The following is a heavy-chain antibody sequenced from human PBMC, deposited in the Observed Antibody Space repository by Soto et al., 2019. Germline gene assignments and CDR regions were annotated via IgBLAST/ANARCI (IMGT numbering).Heavy chain of an antibody. D-gene: IGHD3-3*01. J-gene: IGHJ6*02. CDR2: IYYSGST. Sequence: PSETLSLTCTVSGGSISSYYWSWIRQPPGKGLEWIGYIYYSGSTNYNPSLKSRVTISVDTSKNQFSLKLSSVTAADTAVYYCARDKSGYDFWSGYLETYYYYGMGVWGQGTTVTVSS. V-gene: IGHV4-59*01. CDR3: ARDKSGYDFWSGYLETYYYYGMGV. CDR1: GGSISSYY.